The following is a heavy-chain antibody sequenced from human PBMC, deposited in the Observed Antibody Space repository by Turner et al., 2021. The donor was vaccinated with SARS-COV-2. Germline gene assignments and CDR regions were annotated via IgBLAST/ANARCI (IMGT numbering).Heavy chain of an antibody. Sequence: EVQLVKSGGGLVQPGGSLRLSCAASGFTVSSNYMSWVRQAPGKGLEWVSVIYSGGSTFYADSVKGRFTISRHNSKNTLYLQMNSLRAEDTAVYYCARDYGEFFFDYWGQGTLVTVSS. D-gene: IGHD3-10*01. V-gene: IGHV3-53*04. CDR2: IYSGGST. J-gene: IGHJ4*02. CDR3: ARDYGEFFFDY. CDR1: GFTVSSNY.